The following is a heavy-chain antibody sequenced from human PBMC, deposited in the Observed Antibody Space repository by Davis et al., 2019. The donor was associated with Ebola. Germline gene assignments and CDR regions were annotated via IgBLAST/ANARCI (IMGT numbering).Heavy chain of an antibody. CDR1: GFTFSSYA. J-gene: IGHJ4*02. Sequence: LSLTCAASGFTFSSYAMHWVRQASGKGLEWVGRIRSKANSYATAYAASVKGRFTISRDDSKNTAYLQMNGLKTEDTAVYYCTISTPSTVTTDYWGQGTLVTVSS. V-gene: IGHV3-73*01. D-gene: IGHD4-17*01. CDR3: TISTPSTVTTDY. CDR2: IRSKANSYAT.